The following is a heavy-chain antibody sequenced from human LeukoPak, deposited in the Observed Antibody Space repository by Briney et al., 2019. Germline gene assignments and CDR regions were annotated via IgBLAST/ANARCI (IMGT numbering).Heavy chain of an antibody. CDR2: IYSGGST. J-gene: IGHJ4*02. V-gene: IGHV3-53*01. D-gene: IGHD2-2*01. CDR3: ARGLGYCTSTTCLLPFDY. Sequence: GGSLRLSCAASGFTVSIYYMTWVRQAPGKGHEGVSVIYSGGSTYYADPVKGRFTVSRDNSKNTLYLQMNSLRAEDTAMYYCARGLGYCTSTTCLLPFDYWGQGTLVTVSS. CDR1: GFTVSIYY.